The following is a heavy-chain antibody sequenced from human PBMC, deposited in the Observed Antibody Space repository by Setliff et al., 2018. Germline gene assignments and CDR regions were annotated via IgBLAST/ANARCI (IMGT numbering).Heavy chain of an antibody. CDR1: GYSFSSNA. V-gene: IGHV1-3*01. CDR2: IHAGSSNT. J-gene: IGHJ4*02. CDR3: ARMSTSGPHYDY. D-gene: IGHD2-8*02. Sequence: ASVKVSCKASGYSFSSNAFHWVRQAPGQTLEWMGWIHAGSSNTLYSQRFQDRITISRDTSATTVHMELSSLRSDDTAGYYCARMSTSGPHYDYWGQGTLVTVSS.